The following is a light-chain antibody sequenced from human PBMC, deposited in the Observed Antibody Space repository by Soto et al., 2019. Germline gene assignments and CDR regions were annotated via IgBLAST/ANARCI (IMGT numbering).Light chain of an antibody. J-gene: IGKJ3*01. CDR1: QNINRG. CDR2: DAS. CDR3: QQYDGN. Sequence: DIQMTQSPSTLAASVGDRVTITCRASQNINRGLAWYQQKPGKAPKVLIYDASSLESGVPSRFSGSGSGTEFTLTIAIWQPDDFATYYCQQYDGNFGPGPKVDF. V-gene: IGKV1-5*01.